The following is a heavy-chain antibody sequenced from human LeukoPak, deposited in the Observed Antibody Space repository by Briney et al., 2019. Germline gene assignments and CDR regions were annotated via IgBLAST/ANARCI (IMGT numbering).Heavy chain of an antibody. J-gene: IGHJ4*02. CDR3: AKDGVSGSYAY. CDR1: GFTFSSYG. CDR2: ISGSGGST. Sequence: GGSLRLSCAASGFTFSSYGMSWVRQAPGKGLEWVSDISGSGGSTNYADSVKGRFTISRDNSKNTLYLQMNSLRVEDTAVYYCAKDGVSGSYAYWGQGPLVTVSS. V-gene: IGHV3-23*01. D-gene: IGHD3-16*01.